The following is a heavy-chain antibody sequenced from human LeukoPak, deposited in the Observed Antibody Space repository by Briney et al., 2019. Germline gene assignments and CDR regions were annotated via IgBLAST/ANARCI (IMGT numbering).Heavy chain of an antibody. CDR3: ARRGYTYGVDY. CDR2: ISGNGGIT. CDR1: GFTFSNYA. J-gene: IGHJ4*02. Sequence: PGGSLRLSCAASGFTFSNYATHWVRQAPGKGLEDVSAISGNGGITYYANSVKVRFTISRDNSKNTLYLQMDSLRPEDMAVYYCARRGYTYGVDYWGQGTLVTVSS. D-gene: IGHD5-18*01. V-gene: IGHV3-64*01.